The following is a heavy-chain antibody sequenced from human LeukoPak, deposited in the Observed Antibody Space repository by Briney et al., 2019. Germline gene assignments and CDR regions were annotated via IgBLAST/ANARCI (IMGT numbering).Heavy chain of an antibody. CDR3: TGGSDKVLSGEYYYYMDV. Sequence: GSLSLAWAVAGFTFGEYSIKWVRQVAGGLREWNSYARISSGNTKYRDSVKGRFTISGDRAKNSVFLQMNNLRVEDTAVYYCTGGSDKVLSGEYYYYMDVWGTGTTVTVYS. V-gene: IGHV3-48*01. D-gene: IGHD2/OR15-2a*01. CDR1: GFTFGEYS. J-gene: IGHJ6*03. CDR2: ARISSGNT.